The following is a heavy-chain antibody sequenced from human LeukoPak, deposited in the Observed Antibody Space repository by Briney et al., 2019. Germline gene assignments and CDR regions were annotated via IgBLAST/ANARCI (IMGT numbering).Heavy chain of an antibody. CDR3: ARVTIFGARGYYYGMDV. CDR2: IYITGST. V-gene: IGHV4-4*07. Sequence: SETLSLTCAVSGGSISDYFWTWIRQPAGKGLEWIGRIYITGSTNYNPSLKSRVTMSIDTSKSQFSLKLSSVTAADTAVYYCARVTIFGARGYYYGMDVWGQGTTVTVSS. J-gene: IGHJ6*02. D-gene: IGHD3-3*01. CDR1: GGSISDYF.